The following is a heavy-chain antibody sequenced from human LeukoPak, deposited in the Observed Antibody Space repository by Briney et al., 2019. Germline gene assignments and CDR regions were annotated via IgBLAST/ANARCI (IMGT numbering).Heavy chain of an antibody. Sequence: PSETLSLTCTVSGGSISSSSYYWGWIRQPPGKGLEWIGSIYYSGSTYYNPSLKSRVTISVDTSKNQLSLKLSSVTAADTAVYYCAGKYSGSYLNWFDPWGQGTQVTVSS. CDR2: IYYSGST. CDR1: GGSISSSSYY. D-gene: IGHD1-26*01. V-gene: IGHV4-39*07. J-gene: IGHJ5*02. CDR3: AGKYSGSYLNWFDP.